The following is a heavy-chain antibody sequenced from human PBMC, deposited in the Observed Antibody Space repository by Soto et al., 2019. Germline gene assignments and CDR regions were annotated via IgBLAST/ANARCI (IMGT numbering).Heavy chain of an antibody. CDR2: ISGSGGNT. D-gene: IGHD6-6*01. V-gene: IGHV3-23*01. CDR3: AKSITARPFDY. CDR1: GFTFSSYA. Sequence: GSLRLSCTASGFTFSSYAMSWVRQAPGKGLEWVSAISGSGGNTYYADSVKGQFTISRDNSKNTLYLQMNSLRAEDTAVYYCAKSITARPFDYWGQGALVTVSS. J-gene: IGHJ4*02.